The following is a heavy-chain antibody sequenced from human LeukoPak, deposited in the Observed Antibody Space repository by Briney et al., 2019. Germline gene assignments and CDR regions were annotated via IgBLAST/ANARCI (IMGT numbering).Heavy chain of an antibody. V-gene: IGHV3-23*01. CDR2: ISGSGGST. CDR3: AKTAGDSSGYFDAFDI. Sequence: GGSLRLSCAASGFTFSSYAMSWVRQAPGKGLEWVSAISGSGGSTYYADSVKGRFTISRDNSKNTLYLQMNSLRAEDTAVYYCAKTAGDSSGYFDAFDIWGQGTMVTVSS. J-gene: IGHJ3*02. CDR1: GFTFSSYA. D-gene: IGHD3-22*01.